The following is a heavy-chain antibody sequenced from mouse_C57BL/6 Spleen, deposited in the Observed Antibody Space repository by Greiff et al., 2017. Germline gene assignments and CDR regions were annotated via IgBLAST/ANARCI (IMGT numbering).Heavy chain of an antibody. CDR2: IYPSDSET. Sequence: QVQLQQPGAELVRPGSSVKLSCKASGYTFTSYWMDWVKQRPGQGLEWIGNIYPSDSETHYNQKFKDKATLTVDKSSSTAYMQLSSLTSEDSAVYYCARGSHYYGSSYRYWYFDVWGTGTTVTVSS. CDR1: GYTFTSYW. CDR3: ARGSHYYGSSYRYWYFDV. J-gene: IGHJ1*03. V-gene: IGHV1-61*01. D-gene: IGHD1-1*01.